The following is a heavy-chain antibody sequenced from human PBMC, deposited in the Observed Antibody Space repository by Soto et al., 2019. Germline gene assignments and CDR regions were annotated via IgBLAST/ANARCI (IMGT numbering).Heavy chain of an antibody. CDR2: VSIGGST. CDR1: GFTFSSYA. D-gene: IGHD3-10*01. J-gene: IGHJ4*02. Sequence: GGFLRLSCAASGFTFSSYAMGWVRQGPGKGLEWVAVVSIGGSTHYADSVRGRFTISRDNSKNTLSLQMNSLTSDDTAVYYCARDLDGSGSYFTDYWGQGTLVTVYS. CDR3: ARDLDGSGSYFTDY. V-gene: IGHV3-23*01.